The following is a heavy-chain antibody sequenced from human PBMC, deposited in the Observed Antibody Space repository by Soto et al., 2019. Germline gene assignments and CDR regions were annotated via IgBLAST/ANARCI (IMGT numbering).Heavy chain of an antibody. J-gene: IGHJ6*02. CDR3: ARDKGGGYSYYYYGMDV. V-gene: IGHV1-69*06. Sequence: GASVKVSCKASGGTFSSYAISWVRQAPGQGLEWMGGIIPIFGTANYAQKFQGRVTITADKSTSTAYMELSSLRFEDTAVYYCARDKGGGYSYYYYGMDVWGQGTTVTVSS. CDR2: IIPIFGTA. D-gene: IGHD1-1*01. CDR1: GGTFSSYA.